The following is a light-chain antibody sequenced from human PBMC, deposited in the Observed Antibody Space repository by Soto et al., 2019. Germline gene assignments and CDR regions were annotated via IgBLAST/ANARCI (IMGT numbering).Light chain of an antibody. Sequence: VLTQSPGTLSLSPGDRATLSCRASQSVSSSYLAWYQQKPGQAPRLLIYGASSRATGIQDRFSGSGSGTDFTLTIRRLEPEDFAVYYCQQYGSPWTFGQGTKVDIK. CDR1: QSVSSSY. CDR3: QQYGSPWT. J-gene: IGKJ1*01. CDR2: GAS. V-gene: IGKV3-20*01.